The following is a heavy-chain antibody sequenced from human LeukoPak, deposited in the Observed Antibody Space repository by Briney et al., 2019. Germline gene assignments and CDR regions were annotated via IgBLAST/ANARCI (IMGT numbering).Heavy chain of an antibody. CDR1: GFTFSSYW. CDR2: IKQDGSEK. CDR3: ARGYYGSGSYYTAY. J-gene: IGHJ4*02. V-gene: IGHV3-7*04. Sequence: GESLRLSCTASGFTFSSYWMSWVRQAPGKGLEWVGNIKQDGSEKYYVDSVKRRFTISRDNAKNSLYLQMNSLRPEAPAVYYCARGYYGSGSYYTAYWGQGTLVTAPS. D-gene: IGHD3-10*01.